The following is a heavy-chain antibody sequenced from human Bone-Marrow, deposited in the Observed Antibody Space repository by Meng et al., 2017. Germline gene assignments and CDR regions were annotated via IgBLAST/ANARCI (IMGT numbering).Heavy chain of an antibody. Sequence: GESLKISCAASGFTFSSYSMNWVRQAPGKGLEWVSSISSSSSYIYYADSVKGRFTISRDNAKNSLYLQMNSLRAEDTAVYYCARDHLLYDGSYRPTNWYFDLWGRGTLVTVSS. CDR3: ARDHLLYDGSYRPTNWYFDL. J-gene: IGHJ2*01. CDR1: GFTFSSYS. CDR2: ISSSSSYI. V-gene: IGHV3-21*01. D-gene: IGHD5-18*01.